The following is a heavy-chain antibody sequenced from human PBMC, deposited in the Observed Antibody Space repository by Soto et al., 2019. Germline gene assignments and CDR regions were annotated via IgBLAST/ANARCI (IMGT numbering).Heavy chain of an antibody. Sequence: PGGSLRLSCAASGFTFSSYSMSWVRQAPGKGLEWVANIKEDGSEKYSVDSVKGRFIISRDNAKNSMFLQMNNLRAEDTAVYYCVRDYDSSGYFLHYFDYWGQGTRVTVSS. CDR2: IKEDGSEK. CDR3: VRDYDSSGYFLHYFDY. D-gene: IGHD3-22*01. CDR1: GFTFSSYS. J-gene: IGHJ4*02. V-gene: IGHV3-7*03.